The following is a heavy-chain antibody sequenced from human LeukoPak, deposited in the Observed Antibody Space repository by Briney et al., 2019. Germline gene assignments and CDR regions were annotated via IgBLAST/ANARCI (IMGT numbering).Heavy chain of an antibody. V-gene: IGHV4-59*12. CDR3: ARDDFDYNDLVSVIHI. CDR1: GGSISSYY. CDR2: IYYSGST. D-gene: IGHD3-3*01. J-gene: IGHJ3*02. Sequence: KSSETLSLTCTVSGGSISSYYWSWIRQPPGKGLEWIGYIYYSGSTNYNPSLKSRVTMSVDTSKNQFSLRLSSVTAADTAVYYCARDDFDYNDLVSVIHIWGQGTMVTVSS.